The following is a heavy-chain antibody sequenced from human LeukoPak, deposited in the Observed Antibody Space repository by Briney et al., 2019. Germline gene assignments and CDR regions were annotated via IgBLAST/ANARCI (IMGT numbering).Heavy chain of an antibody. V-gene: IGHV3-23*01. CDR2: ISGSGGST. Sequence: GGSLRLSCAASGFTFSSYAMSWVRQAPGKGLDWVSAISGSGGSTYYADSVKGRFTISRDNSKNTLYLQMNGLRAEDTAVYYCAKVFSSSWYYFDYWGQGTLVTVSS. D-gene: IGHD6-13*01. CDR3: AKVFSSSWYYFDY. J-gene: IGHJ4*02. CDR1: GFTFSSYA.